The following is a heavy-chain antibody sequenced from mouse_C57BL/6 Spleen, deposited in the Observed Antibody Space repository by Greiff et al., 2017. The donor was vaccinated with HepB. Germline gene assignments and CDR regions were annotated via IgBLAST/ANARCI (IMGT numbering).Heavy chain of an antibody. CDR1: GFTFSDYG. CDR2: ISSGSSTI. V-gene: IGHV5-17*01. Sequence: EVHLVESGGGLVKPGGSLKLSCAASGFTFSDYGMHWVRQAPEKGLEWVAYISSGSSTIYYADTVKGRFTISRDNAKNTLFLQMTSLRSEDTAMYDCAGNDYDGGYAMDYWGQGTSVTVSS. CDR3: AGNDYDGGYAMDY. D-gene: IGHD2-4*01. J-gene: IGHJ4*01.